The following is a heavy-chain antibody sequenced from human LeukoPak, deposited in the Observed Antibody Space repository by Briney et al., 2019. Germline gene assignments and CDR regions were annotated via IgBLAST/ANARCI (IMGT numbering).Heavy chain of an antibody. CDR2: IYYSGST. J-gene: IGHJ4*02. D-gene: IGHD5-24*01. Sequence: SETLSLTCTVSGGSISSSSYYWGWIRQPPGKGLEWIGSIYYSGSTYYNPSLKSRVTISVDTSKNQFSLKLSSVTAADTAVYYCARAPRDGYNSITRIFDYWGQGTLVTVSS. V-gene: IGHV4-39*07. CDR3: ARAPRDGYNSITRIFDY. CDR1: GGSISSSSYY.